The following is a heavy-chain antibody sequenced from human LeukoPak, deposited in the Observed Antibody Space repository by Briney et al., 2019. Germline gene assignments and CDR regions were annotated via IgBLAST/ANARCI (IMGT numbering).Heavy chain of an antibody. Sequence: GGSLRLSRAASGFTFSSYEMNWVRQAPGKGLEWVSYISSSGSTIYYADSVKGRFTISRDNAKNSLYLRMNSLRAEDTAVYYCARGGGLWAVAGPGGDYWGQGTLVTVSS. V-gene: IGHV3-48*03. D-gene: IGHD6-19*01. J-gene: IGHJ4*02. CDR2: ISSSGSTI. CDR1: GFTFSSYE. CDR3: ARGGGLWAVAGPGGDY.